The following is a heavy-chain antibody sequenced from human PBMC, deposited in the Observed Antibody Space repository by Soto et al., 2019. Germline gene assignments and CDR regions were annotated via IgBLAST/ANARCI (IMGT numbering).Heavy chain of an antibody. V-gene: IGHV3-23*01. D-gene: IGHD1-1*01. Sequence: EVQLLESGGGLVQPGGSLRLSCAASGFTFSSYAMSWVRQAPGKGLEWVSAISGSGGSTYYADSLKGRFTISRDNSKNTLYLQMNSLRAEDTAVYYCAKDGRQRNTHPSKNDAFDIWGQGTMVTVSS. J-gene: IGHJ3*02. CDR3: AKDGRQRNTHPSKNDAFDI. CDR2: ISGSGGST. CDR1: GFTFSSYA.